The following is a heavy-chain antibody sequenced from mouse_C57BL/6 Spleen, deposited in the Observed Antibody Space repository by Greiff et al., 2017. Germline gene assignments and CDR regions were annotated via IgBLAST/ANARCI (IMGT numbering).Heavy chain of an antibody. J-gene: IGHJ4*01. V-gene: IGHV1-54*01. CDR1: GYAFTNYL. CDR2: INPGSGGT. D-gene: IGHD1-1*01. Sequence: VQLQQSGAELVRPGTSVKVSCKASGYAFTNYLIEWVKQRPGQGLEWIGVINPGSGGTNYNEKFKGKATLTADKSSSTAYMQLSSLTSEDSAVYFCARLYGFYYAMDYWGQGTSVTVSS. CDR3: ARLYGFYYAMDY.